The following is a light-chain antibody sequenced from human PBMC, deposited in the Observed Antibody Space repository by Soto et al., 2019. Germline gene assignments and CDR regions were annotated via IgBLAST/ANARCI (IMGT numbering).Light chain of an antibody. CDR1: QSVSSSY. V-gene: IGKV3-20*01. J-gene: IGKJ4*01. Sequence: EIVLTQSPGTLSLSPGERATLSCRASQSVSSSYLAWYQQKPGQAPRLLIYGASSRATGIPDRFSGSGSGTDFTLTISRLEPEDVALYYCHQYGSSPDFGEWTKVEIK. CDR2: GAS. CDR3: HQYGSSPD.